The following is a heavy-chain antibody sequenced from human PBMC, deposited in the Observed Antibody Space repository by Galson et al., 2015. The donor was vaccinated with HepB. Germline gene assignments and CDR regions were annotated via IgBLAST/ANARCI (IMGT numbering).Heavy chain of an antibody. CDR3: ATEYSSGWYYFDY. CDR1: GYIFTNYA. V-gene: IGHV7-4-1*02. J-gene: IGHJ4*02. Sequence: SVKVSCKASGYIFTNYAMNWVRQAPGQGLEWMGWINTNTGNPTYAQGFTGRFVFSLDTSVSTAYLQISSLKAEDTAVYYCATEYSSGWYYFDYWGQGTLVTVSS. CDR2: INTNTGNP. D-gene: IGHD6-19*01.